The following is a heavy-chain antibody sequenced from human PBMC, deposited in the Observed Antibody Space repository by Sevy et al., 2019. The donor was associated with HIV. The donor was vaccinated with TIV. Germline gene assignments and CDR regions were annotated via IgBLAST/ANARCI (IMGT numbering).Heavy chain of an antibody. J-gene: IGHJ4*02. CDR3: ASSITMVQGVIPDY. CDR2: INPNSGGT. D-gene: IGHD3-10*01. Sequence: ASVKASCKASGYTFTGYYMHWVRQAPGQGLEWMGRINPNSGGTNYAQKFQGRVTMTRDTSISTAYMELSRLRSDDTAVYYCASSITMVQGVIPDYWGQGTLVTVSS. V-gene: IGHV1-2*06. CDR1: GYTFTGYY.